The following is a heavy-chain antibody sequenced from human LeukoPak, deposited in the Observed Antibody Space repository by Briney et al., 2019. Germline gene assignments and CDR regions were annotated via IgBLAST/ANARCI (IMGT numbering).Heavy chain of an antibody. CDR3: AKERGVGGTNTNGYLDY. CDR2: ISYDGSNK. V-gene: IGHV3-30*18. CDR1: GFTFSSYG. J-gene: IGHJ4*02. D-gene: IGHD1-26*01. Sequence: GGSLRLSCAASGFTFSSYGMHWVRQAPDKGLEWVAVISYDGSNKFYADSVKGRFTISRDNSKNTLYVQMNSLRAEDTAVYYCAKERGVGGTNTNGYLDYWGQGTLVTVSS.